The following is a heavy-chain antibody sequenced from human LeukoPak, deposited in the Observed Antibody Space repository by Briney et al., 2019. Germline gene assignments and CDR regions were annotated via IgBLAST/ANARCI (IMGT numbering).Heavy chain of an antibody. D-gene: IGHD2/OR15-2a*01. CDR3: LTDQTERHQYFFDH. CDR1: GFNFSTYS. V-gene: IGHV3-7*03. J-gene: IGHJ4*02. Sequence: GGSLRLSCAASGFNFSTYSMTWVRQVPGKGLEWVANIKQDGSEIYYVDAVKGRFSISRDNAKTSLYLQMRSLSVADTYLYYCLTDQTERHQYFFDHWGQGKLVTVSS. CDR2: IKQDGSEI.